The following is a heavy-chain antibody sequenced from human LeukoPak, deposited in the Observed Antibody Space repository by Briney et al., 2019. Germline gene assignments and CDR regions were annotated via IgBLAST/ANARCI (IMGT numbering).Heavy chain of an antibody. CDR3: AKDFSTAPLRFLEWLPPYYYYGMDV. CDR2: ISYDGSNK. V-gene: IGHV3-30*18. Sequence: GGSLRLSCAASGLTFSNYWMDWVRQAPGKGLEWVAVISYDGSNKYYADSVKGRFTISRDNSKNTLYLQMNSLRAEDTAVYYCAKDFSTAPLRFLEWLPPYYYYGMDVWGQGTTVTVS. CDR1: GLTFSNYW. D-gene: IGHD3-3*01. J-gene: IGHJ6*02.